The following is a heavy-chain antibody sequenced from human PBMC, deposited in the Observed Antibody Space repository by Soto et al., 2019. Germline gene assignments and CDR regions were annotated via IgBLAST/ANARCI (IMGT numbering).Heavy chain of an antibody. CDR1: GGSISSSSYY. J-gene: IGHJ6*03. CDR3: ARQQLPTCYMDV. Sequence: SETLSLTCTVSGGSISSSSYYWGWIRQPPGKGLEWIGSIYYSGSTYYNPSLKSRVTISVDTSKNQFSLKLSSVTAADTAVYYCARQQLPTCYMDVWGKGTTVTVSS. D-gene: IGHD3-10*01. V-gene: IGHV4-39*01. CDR2: IYYSGST.